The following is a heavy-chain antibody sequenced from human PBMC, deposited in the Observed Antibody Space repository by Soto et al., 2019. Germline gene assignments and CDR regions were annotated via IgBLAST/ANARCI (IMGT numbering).Heavy chain of an antibody. V-gene: IGHV1-24*01. D-gene: IGHD6-13*01. CDR3: ATKGALAAAGTGYYYGMDV. CDR1: GYTLTELS. Sequence: ASVKLSCKVSGYTLTELSMHWVRQAPGKGLEWMGGFDPEDGETIYAQKFQGRVTMTEDTSTDTAYMELSSLRSEDTAVYYCATKGALAAAGTGYYYGMDVWGQGTTVTVSS. CDR2: FDPEDGET. J-gene: IGHJ6*02.